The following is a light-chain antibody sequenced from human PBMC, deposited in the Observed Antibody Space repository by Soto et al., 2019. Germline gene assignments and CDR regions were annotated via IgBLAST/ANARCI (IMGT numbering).Light chain of an antibody. J-gene: IGKJ1*01. CDR2: KAS. V-gene: IGKV1-5*03. CDR3: QQYSNYWT. CDR1: QSISSW. Sequence: DLQMTQAPSTLSASVGDRVTITCRASQSISSWLAWYQQKPGKAPKLLIYKASTLESGVPSRFGGSGSGTEFTLTISSLQPDDFATYHCQQYSNYWTFGQGTKVDIK.